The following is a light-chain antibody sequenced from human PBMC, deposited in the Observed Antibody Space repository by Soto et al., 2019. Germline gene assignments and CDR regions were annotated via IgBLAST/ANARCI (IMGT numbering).Light chain of an antibody. J-gene: IGKJ1*01. CDR3: QQYNSYPWT. V-gene: IGKV1-5*01. CDR2: DAS. CDR1: QSISSW. Sequence: DIQMTQSPSTLSASLGDRVTIPCRASQSISSWLAWYQQKPGKAPKLLIYDASSLESGVPSRFSGSGSGTEFTLTISSLQPDDFATYYCQQYNSYPWTFGQGPKVDIK.